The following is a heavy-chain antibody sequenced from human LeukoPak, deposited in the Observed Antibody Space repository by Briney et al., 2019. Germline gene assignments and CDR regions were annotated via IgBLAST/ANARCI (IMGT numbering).Heavy chain of an antibody. CDR3: ARSRVRYGSGSYYPTPFDY. J-gene: IGHJ4*02. Sequence: ASVKVSCKASGYTFTGYYMHWVRQAPGQGLEWMGWINPNSGGTNYAQKFQGRVTMTRDTSISTAYMELSRLRSDDTAVYYCARSRVRYGSGSYYPTPFDYWGQGTLVTVSS. V-gene: IGHV1-2*02. CDR2: INPNSGGT. D-gene: IGHD3-10*01. CDR1: GYTFTGYY.